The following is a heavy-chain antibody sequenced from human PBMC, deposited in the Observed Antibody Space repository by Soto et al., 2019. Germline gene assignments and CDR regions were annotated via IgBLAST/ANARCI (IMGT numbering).Heavy chain of an antibody. Sequence: GASVKVSCKASGGTFSSYAISWVRQAPGQGLEWMGGIIPIFGTANYAQKFQGRVTITADESTSTAYMELSSLRSEDTAVYYCARVSYRGYDPKYYYGMDVWGQGTTVTASS. D-gene: IGHD5-12*01. V-gene: IGHV1-69*13. CDR2: IIPIFGTA. CDR1: GGTFSSYA. J-gene: IGHJ6*02. CDR3: ARVSYRGYDPKYYYGMDV.